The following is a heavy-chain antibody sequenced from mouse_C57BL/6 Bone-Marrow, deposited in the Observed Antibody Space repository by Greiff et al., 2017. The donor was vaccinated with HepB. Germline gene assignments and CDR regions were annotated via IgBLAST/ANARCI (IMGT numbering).Heavy chain of an antibody. V-gene: IGHV1-26*01. J-gene: IGHJ3*01. CDR3: ARYYYSNYAWFAY. Sequence: EVQLQQSGPELVKPGASVKISCKASGYTFTDYYMNWVKQSHGKSLEWIGDINPNNGGTSYNQKFMGKATLTVDKSSSTAYMELRSLTSEDSAVYYCARYYYSNYAWFAYWGQGTLVTVSA. D-gene: IGHD2-5*01. CDR1: GYTFTDYY. CDR2: INPNNGGT.